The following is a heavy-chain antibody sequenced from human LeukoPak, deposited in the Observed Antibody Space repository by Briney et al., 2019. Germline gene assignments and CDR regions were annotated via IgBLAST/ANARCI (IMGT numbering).Heavy chain of an antibody. CDR3: ARGYVMYYDFWSGQHHTLDY. CDR1: GGSISSYY. CDR2: IYYSGST. Sequence: SETLSLTCTVSGGSISSYYWSWIRQPPGKGLEWIGYIYYSGSTNYNPSLKSRVTISVDTSKNQFSLKLSSVTAADTAVYYCARGYVMYYDFWSGQHHTLDYWGQGTLVTVSS. J-gene: IGHJ4*02. D-gene: IGHD3-3*01. V-gene: IGHV4-59*12.